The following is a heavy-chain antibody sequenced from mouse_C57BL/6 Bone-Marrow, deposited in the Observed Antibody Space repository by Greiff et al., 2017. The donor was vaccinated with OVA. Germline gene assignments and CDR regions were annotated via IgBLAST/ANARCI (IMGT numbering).Heavy chain of an antibody. CDR2: IWRGGST. D-gene: IGHD1-1*01. J-gene: IGHJ3*01. CDR1: GFSLTSYG. Sequence: VMLVESGPGLVQPSQSLSITCTVSGFSLTSYGVHWVRQSPGKGLEWLGVIWRGGSTDYNAAFMSRLSITKDNSKSQVFFKMNSLQADDTAIYYCAKPGYYDPAWFAYWGQGTLVTVSA. V-gene: IGHV2-5*01. CDR3: AKPGYYDPAWFAY.